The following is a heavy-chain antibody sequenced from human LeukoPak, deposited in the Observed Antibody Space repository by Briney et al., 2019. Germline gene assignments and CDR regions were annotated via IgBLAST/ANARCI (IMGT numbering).Heavy chain of an antibody. CDR3: AKDGGSYNWNDYGMDV. Sequence: AGGSLRLSCEASGFTFSAYAMTWVRQAPGKGLEWVSSIGSDNKPHYSESVKGRFAISRDNSKSMLFLQLNSLRAEDTAVYYCAKDGGSYNWNDYGMDVWGQGTTVTVSS. J-gene: IGHJ6*02. CDR2: IGSDNKP. V-gene: IGHV3-23*01. CDR1: GFTFSAYA. D-gene: IGHD1-1*01.